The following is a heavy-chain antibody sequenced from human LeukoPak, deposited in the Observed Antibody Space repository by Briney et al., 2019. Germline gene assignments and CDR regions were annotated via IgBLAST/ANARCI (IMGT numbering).Heavy chain of an antibody. CDR3: ARRDKYAQMNDY. D-gene: IGHD2-8*01. V-gene: IGHV4-61*05. Sequence: PSETLSLTCTVSGGSISSSSYYWGWIRQPPGKGLEWIGYVFSSGSTNYNPSLESRVTISVDTSKNQFSLKLSSVTAADTAVYYCARRDKYAQMNDYWGQGTMVTVSS. J-gene: IGHJ4*02. CDR1: GGSISSSSYY. CDR2: VFSSGST.